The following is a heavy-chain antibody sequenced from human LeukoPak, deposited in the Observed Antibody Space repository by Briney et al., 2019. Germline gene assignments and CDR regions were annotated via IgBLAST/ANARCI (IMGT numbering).Heavy chain of an antibody. CDR2: IYYSGST. CDR3: AKSSIVVVPAAKHNWFDP. CDR1: GGSISSSSYY. Sequence: SETLSLTCTVSGGSISSSSYYWGWIRQPPGKGLEWIGSIYYSGSTYYNPSLKSRVTISVDTSKNQFSLKLSSVTAADTAVYYCAKSSIVVVPAAKHNWFDPWGQGTLVTVSS. V-gene: IGHV4-39*07. J-gene: IGHJ5*02. D-gene: IGHD2-2*01.